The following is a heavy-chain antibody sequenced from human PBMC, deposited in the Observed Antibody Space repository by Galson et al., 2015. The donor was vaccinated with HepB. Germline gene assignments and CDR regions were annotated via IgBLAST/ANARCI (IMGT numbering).Heavy chain of an antibody. CDR2: INTNTGNP. V-gene: IGHV7-4-1*02. J-gene: IGHJ5*02. CDR3: ARYRSFSGSYQGHWFDP. CDR1: GYTFTTYA. Sequence: SVKVSCKASGYTFTTYAMNWVRQAPGQGLEWMGWINTNTGNPTYAQGFTGRFVFSLDTSVSTAYLQISSPKAEDTAVYYCARYRSFSGSYQGHWFDPWGQGTLVTVSS. D-gene: IGHD1-26*01.